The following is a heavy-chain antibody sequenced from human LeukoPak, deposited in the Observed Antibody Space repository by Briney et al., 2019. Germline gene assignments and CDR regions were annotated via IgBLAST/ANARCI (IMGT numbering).Heavy chain of an antibody. J-gene: IGHJ4*02. V-gene: IGHV1-2*02. D-gene: IGHD3-3*01. CDR3: ARGSYDFWSGCFDY. Sequence: GASVKVSCKASGYTFTGYYMHWVRQAPGQGLEWMGWINPNSGGTNYAQKFQGRVTMTRDTSISTAYMELSRLRSDDTAVYYCARGSYDFWSGCFDYWGQGTLVTVSS. CDR2: INPNSGGT. CDR1: GYTFTGYY.